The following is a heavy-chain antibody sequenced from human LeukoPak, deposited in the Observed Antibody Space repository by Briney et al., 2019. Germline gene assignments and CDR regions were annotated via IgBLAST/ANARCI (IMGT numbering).Heavy chain of an antibody. Sequence: GGSLRLSSAASGFTFNSYAMSWVRQAPGKGLEWVSAISGSGGSTYYADSVKGRFTISRDNSKNTLYLQMNSLRAEDTAVYYCAKDRLSVSPTYFDYWGQGTLVTVSS. V-gene: IGHV3-23*01. CDR2: ISGSGGST. CDR3: AKDRLSVSPTYFDY. CDR1: GFTFNSYA. D-gene: IGHD5/OR15-5a*01. J-gene: IGHJ4*02.